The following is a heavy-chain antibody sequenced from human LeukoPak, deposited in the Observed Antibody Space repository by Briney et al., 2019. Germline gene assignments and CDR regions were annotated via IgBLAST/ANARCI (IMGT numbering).Heavy chain of an antibody. CDR1: GFTFSSYG. J-gene: IGHJ3*02. V-gene: IGHV3-33*08. Sequence: GRSLRLSCAASGFTFSSYGMHWVRQAPGKGLEWVAVIWYDGNNKYYADSVKGRFTISGDNSKNTLYLQMNSLRAEDTAVYYCAREPYSSGVPAAVVRMDAFDIWGQGTMVTVSS. CDR2: IWYDGNNK. D-gene: IGHD6-19*01. CDR3: AREPYSSGVPAAVVRMDAFDI.